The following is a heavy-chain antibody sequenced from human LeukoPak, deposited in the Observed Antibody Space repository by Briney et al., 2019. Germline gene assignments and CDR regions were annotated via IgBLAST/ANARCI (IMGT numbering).Heavy chain of an antibody. CDR3: ARYGAGRSFDY. J-gene: IGHJ4*02. D-gene: IGHD3-10*01. CDR1: GGSISSYY. CDR2: IYYSGST. Sequence: SETLSLTCTVSGGSISSYYWSWIRQPPGKRLEWIGYIYYSGSTNYNPSLKSRVTISVDTSKNQFSLKLTSVTAADTAVYYCARYGAGRSFDYWGQGTLVTVSS. V-gene: IGHV4-59*01.